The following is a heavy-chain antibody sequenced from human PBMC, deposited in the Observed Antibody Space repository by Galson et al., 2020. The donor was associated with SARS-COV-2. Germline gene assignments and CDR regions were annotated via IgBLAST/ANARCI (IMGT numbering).Heavy chain of an antibody. V-gene: IGHV1-69*05. CDR3: ARAISWTGTEYYFDY. CDR2: IIPIFGTA. CDR1: GGTFSSYA. Sequence: ASVKVSCKASGGTFSSYAISWVRQAPGQGLEWMGGIIPIFGTANYAQKFQGRVTITTDESTSTAYMELSSLRSEDTAVYYCARAISWTGTEYYFDYWGQGTLVTVSS. J-gene: IGHJ4*02. D-gene: IGHD3-9*01.